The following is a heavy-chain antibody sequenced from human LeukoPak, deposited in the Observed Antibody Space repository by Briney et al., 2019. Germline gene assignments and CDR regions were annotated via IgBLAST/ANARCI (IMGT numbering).Heavy chain of an antibody. CDR2: INHSGST. CDR3: ARHVRYGSYYDSSGIFDY. J-gene: IGHJ4*02. CDR1: GGSFSGYY. Sequence: SETLSLTCAVYGGSFSGYYWSWIRQPPGKGLEWIGEINHSGSTNYNPSLKSRVTISVDTSKNQFSLKLSSVTAADTAVYYCARHVRYGSYYDSSGIFDYWGQGTLVTVSS. D-gene: IGHD3-22*01. V-gene: IGHV4-34*01.